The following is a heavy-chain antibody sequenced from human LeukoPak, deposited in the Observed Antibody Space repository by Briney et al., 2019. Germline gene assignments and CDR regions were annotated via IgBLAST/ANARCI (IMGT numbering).Heavy chain of an antibody. V-gene: IGHV3-21*01. CDR3: ASRLRFLEWLFPI. D-gene: IGHD3-3*01. Sequence: GGSLRLSCAAFGFTFSSYNINWVRQAPGKGLEWVSSISSSSRDIYYADSVKGRFTISRDNAKKSLYLQMNSLRAEDTAVYYCASRLRFLEWLFPIWGQGTMVTVSS. CDR1: GFTFSSYN. J-gene: IGHJ3*02. CDR2: ISSSSRDI.